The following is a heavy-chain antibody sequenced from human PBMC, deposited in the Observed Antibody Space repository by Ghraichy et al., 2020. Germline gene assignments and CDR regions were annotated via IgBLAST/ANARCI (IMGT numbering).Heavy chain of an antibody. Sequence: SETPSLTCTVSGISISSYYWSWIRQPPGKGLEWIAYMENTGYTKYNPSLNSRVTISIDTSKNQFSLRLNSVTAADTAVYYCARHFGAALRYFDLWGRGTLVTVSS. CDR3: ARHFGAALRYFDL. J-gene: IGHJ2*01. V-gene: IGHV4-59*08. CDR1: GISISSYY. D-gene: IGHD3-16*01. CDR2: MENTGYT.